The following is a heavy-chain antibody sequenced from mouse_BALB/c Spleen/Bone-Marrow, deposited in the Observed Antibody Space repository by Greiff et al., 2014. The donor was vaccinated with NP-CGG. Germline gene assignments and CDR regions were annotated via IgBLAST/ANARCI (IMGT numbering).Heavy chain of an antibody. CDR3: AKGPYYGYLYFDV. CDR2: IWGDGST. CDR1: GISLTSYG. J-gene: IGHJ1*01. D-gene: IGHD1-2*01. Sequence: VMLVESGPGLVAPSQSLSITCTVSGISLTSYGVSWVRQPPGKGLEWLGVIWGDGSTNYHSALTSRLSISKDNSKSQVFLKLNSLQTDDTATYYCAKGPYYGYLYFDVWGAGTTVTVSS. V-gene: IGHV2-3*01.